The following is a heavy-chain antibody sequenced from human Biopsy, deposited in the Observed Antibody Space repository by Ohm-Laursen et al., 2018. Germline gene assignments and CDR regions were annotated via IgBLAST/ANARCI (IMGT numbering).Heavy chain of an antibody. V-gene: IGHV3-23*01. Sequence: SLRLSCAASGFTFSNYAMSWVRQAPGKGLEWLSTISGSGATPYYADSVKGRFTISRDNSKNTLYLQMKSLRAEDTAVYYCARPNLREWELHNAFDIWGQGTMVTVSS. CDR3: ARPNLREWELHNAFDI. D-gene: IGHD1-26*01. J-gene: IGHJ3*02. CDR2: ISGSGATP. CDR1: GFTFSNYA.